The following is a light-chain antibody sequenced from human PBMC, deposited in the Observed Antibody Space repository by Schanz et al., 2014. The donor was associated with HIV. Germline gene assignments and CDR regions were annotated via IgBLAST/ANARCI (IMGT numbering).Light chain of an antibody. CDR1: QSISEW. CDR3: LHYNDFTST. V-gene: IGKV1-5*03. J-gene: IGKJ2*01. CDR2: EAS. Sequence: DIQMTQSPPTLSASVGDRVTITCRASQSISEWLAWYQQKPGQAPNLLISEASTLESGVPSRFSGTGSGTEFTLTMSSLHPDDFATYFCLHYNDFTSTFGQGTKLEIK.